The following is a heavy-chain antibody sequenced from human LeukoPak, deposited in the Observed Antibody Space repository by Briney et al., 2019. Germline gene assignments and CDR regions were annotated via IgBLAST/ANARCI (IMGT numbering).Heavy chain of an antibody. J-gene: IGHJ6*03. CDR2: IGTAGDT. CDR3: ARGSYYYYMDV. CDR1: GFSFSSYD. V-gene: IGHV3-13*01. Sequence: GGSLRLPCAASGFSFSSYDMHWVLQATGKGLEWVSAIGTAGDTYYPGSVKGRFTISRENAKNSLYLQMNSLRAGDTAVYYCARGSYYYYMDVWGKGTTVTVSS.